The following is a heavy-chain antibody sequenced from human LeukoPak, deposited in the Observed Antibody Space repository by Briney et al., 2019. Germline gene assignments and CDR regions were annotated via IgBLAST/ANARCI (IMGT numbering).Heavy chain of an antibody. D-gene: IGHD2-21*02. CDR2: THYSGAT. Sequence: SETLSLTCTVSGGSISSYYWSWLRQPPGKGLEYIGYTHYSGATNYNPSLKSLVTISLDTSGNQFSLKLSSVTAADTAVYYCASGYCGGACQLGGVDMWGQGTMVTVSS. CDR3: ASGYCGGACQLGGVDM. J-gene: IGHJ3*02. CDR1: GGSISSYY. V-gene: IGHV4-59*01.